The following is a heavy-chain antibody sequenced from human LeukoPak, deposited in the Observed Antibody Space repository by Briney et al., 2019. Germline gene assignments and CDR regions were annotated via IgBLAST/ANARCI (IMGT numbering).Heavy chain of an antibody. J-gene: IGHJ4*02. Sequence: GRSLRLSCAPSGFTFDDYAMHWVRQAPGKGLEWVSGFSWNSGSIGYADSVKGRFTISRDNAKNSLYLQMNSLRAEDTALYYCAKDRLIAAAGGFFDYWGQGTLVTVSS. CDR3: AKDRLIAAAGGFFDY. CDR2: FSWNSGSI. CDR1: GFTFDDYA. D-gene: IGHD6-13*01. V-gene: IGHV3-9*01.